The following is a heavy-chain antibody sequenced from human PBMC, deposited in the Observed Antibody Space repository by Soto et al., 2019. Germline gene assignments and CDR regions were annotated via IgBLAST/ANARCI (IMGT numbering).Heavy chain of an antibody. CDR3: ARQTGTEGMDV. V-gene: IGHV4-39*01. Sequence: QLQLPESGPGLVKPSETLSLTCTVSGGSISRSNCYWVWIRQPPGKGLEWIGSISSSGRTYYNPSLKSRVTISVDTSKNQFSLKVSSVTAADTAVYYCARQTGTEGMDVWGQGTTVTV. J-gene: IGHJ6*02. D-gene: IGHD3-9*01. CDR1: GGSISRSNCY. CDR2: ISSSGRT.